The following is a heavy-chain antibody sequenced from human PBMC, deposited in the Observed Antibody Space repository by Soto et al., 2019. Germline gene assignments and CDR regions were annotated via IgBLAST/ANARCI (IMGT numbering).Heavy chain of an antibody. V-gene: IGHV2-26*01. CDR3: ARSRYSSSWYYFDY. Sequence: GSGPTLVNPTETLTLTCTVSGFSLSNARMGVSWIRQPPGKALEWLAHIFSNDEKSYSTSLKSRLTISKDTSKSQVVLTMTNMDPVDTATYYCARSRYSSSWYYFDYWGQGTLVTVSS. CDR1: GFSLSNARMG. D-gene: IGHD6-13*01. J-gene: IGHJ4*02. CDR2: IFSNDEK.